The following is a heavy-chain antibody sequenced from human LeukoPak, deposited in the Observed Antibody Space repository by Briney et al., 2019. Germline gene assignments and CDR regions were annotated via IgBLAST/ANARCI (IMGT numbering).Heavy chain of an antibody. CDR3: ARRALVAAAGTRPSSDY. D-gene: IGHD6-13*01. V-gene: IGHV3-7*05. J-gene: IGHJ4*02. CDR2: IQQDGSEK. Sequence: QPGGSLRLSCAASGFTFSSYWMIWVRQAPGKGLEWVANIQQDGSEKYYVDSVKGRFTISRDNAKNSLYLQMNSLRAEDTAVYYCARRALVAAAGTRPSSDYWGQGTLVTVSS. CDR1: GFTFSSYW.